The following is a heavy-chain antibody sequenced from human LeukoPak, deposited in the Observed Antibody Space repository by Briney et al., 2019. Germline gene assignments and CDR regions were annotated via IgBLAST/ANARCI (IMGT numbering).Heavy chain of an antibody. D-gene: IGHD1-14*01. Sequence: GVSLRLSCAASGFTFSDYYMSRIRQAPGKGREWVSYISSSGSTIYYADSVKGRFTISRDNAKNSLYLQMNSLRAEDTAVYYCARYGEFPGTGGRVIDYWGQGTLDTVSS. CDR3: ARYGEFPGTGGRVIDY. CDR2: ISSSGSTI. CDR1: GFTFSDYY. V-gene: IGHV3-11*01. J-gene: IGHJ4*02.